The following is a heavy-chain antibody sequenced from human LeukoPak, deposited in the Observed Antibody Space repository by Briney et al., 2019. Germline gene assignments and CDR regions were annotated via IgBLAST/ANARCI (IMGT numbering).Heavy chain of an antibody. Sequence: ASVKVSCKASGYTFTSYYMHWVRQAPGQGLEWMGIINPSGGSTSYAQKFQGRVTMTEDTSTDTAYMELSSLRSEDTAVYYCATDHGAYYGSGSYGYWGQGTLVTVSS. J-gene: IGHJ4*02. CDR2: INPSGGST. V-gene: IGHV1-46*01. D-gene: IGHD3-10*01. CDR3: ATDHGAYYGSGSYGY. CDR1: GYTFTSYY.